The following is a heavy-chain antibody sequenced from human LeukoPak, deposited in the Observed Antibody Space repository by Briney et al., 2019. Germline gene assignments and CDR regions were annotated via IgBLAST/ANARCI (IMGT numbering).Heavy chain of an antibody. CDR2: IIPIFGTA. V-gene: IGHV1-69*13. J-gene: IGHJ3*02. CDR1: RGTFSSYA. CDR3: ARKWERTAFDI. D-gene: IGHD1-26*01. Sequence: SVTVSCKASRGTFSSYAISWVRQAPGQGLEWMGGIIPIFGTANYAQKFQGRVTITADESTSTAYMELSSLRSEDTAVCYCARKWERTAFDIWGQGTMVTVSS.